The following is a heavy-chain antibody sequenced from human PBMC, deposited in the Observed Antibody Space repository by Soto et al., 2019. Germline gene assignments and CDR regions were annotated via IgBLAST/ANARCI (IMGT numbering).Heavy chain of an antibody. CDR2: ILVDGRHE. Sequence: QPGGSLRLSCAASGFLFRNYAMHWVRQAPGKGLEWVALILVDGRHEYYADSVKGRFIISRDNSKNTLYLQMNRLRPEDTAVYYCAKDMPPNNDILTGYYSGFDYWGQGTLVTVSS. D-gene: IGHD3-9*01. CDR3: AKDMPPNNDILTGYYSGFDY. CDR1: GFLFRNYA. J-gene: IGHJ4*02. V-gene: IGHV3-30*18.